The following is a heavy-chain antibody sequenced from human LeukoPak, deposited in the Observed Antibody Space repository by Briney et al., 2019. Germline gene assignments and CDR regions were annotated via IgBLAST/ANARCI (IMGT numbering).Heavy chain of an antibody. V-gene: IGHV1-2*02. CDR3: ARGPPLLRFGEARFWFDP. CDR1: GYTFTGYY. J-gene: IGHJ5*02. D-gene: IGHD3-10*01. Sequence: ASVKVSCKASGYTFTGYYMHWVRQAPGQGLEWMGWINPNSGGTNYAQKFQGRVTMTRDTSISTAYMELSRLRSDDTAVYYCARGPPLLRFGEARFWFDPWGQGTLVTVSS. CDR2: INPNSGGT.